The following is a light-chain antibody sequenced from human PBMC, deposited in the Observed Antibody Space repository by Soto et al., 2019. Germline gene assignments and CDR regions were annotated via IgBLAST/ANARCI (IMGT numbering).Light chain of an antibody. CDR1: SRDVGAYNY. J-gene: IGLJ1*01. V-gene: IGLV2-11*02. CDR3: CSYAGTYSYV. Sequence: QSALTHPRAVSGSPGPSGTISCTGTSRDVGAYNYVSWYQQHPGKAPKFMIYDVSKRPSGVSDRFSGSKSGNTASLTISGLQAEDEADYYCCSYAGTYSYVFGTGTKVTVL. CDR2: DVS.